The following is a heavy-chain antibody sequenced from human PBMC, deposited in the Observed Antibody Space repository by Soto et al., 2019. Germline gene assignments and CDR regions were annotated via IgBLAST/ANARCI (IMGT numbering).Heavy chain of an antibody. D-gene: IGHD6-6*01. CDR3: AKGIGGSSSARSNDY. CDR1: GFTFSSYV. Sequence: EVQLLESGGGLEQPGGSLRLSCAASGFTFSSYVMSWVRQAPGKGLEWVSAISTSGGSTYYADSVKGRFTISRDNSKNTLYLQMNSLRAEDTAVYYCAKGIGGSSSARSNDYWGQGTLVTVSS. V-gene: IGHV3-23*01. J-gene: IGHJ4*02. CDR2: ISTSGGST.